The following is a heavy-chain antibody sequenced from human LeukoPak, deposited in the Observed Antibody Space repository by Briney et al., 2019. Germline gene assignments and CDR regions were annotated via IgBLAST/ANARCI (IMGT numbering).Heavy chain of an antibody. CDR1: GYNFTSYG. J-gene: IGHJ3*02. Sequence: GASVKVSCKASGYNFTSYGISWVRQAPGQGLEWMGWISAYNGNTNYAQKLQGRVTMTTDTSTSTAYMELRSLRSDDTAVYYCTRPCYGSGSDGAFDIWGQGTMVTVSS. D-gene: IGHD3-10*01. CDR3: TRPCYGSGSDGAFDI. CDR2: ISAYNGNT. V-gene: IGHV1-18*01.